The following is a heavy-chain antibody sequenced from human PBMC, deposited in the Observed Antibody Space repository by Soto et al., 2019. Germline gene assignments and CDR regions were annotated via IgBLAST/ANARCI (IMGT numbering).Heavy chain of an antibody. CDR1: GFTFSSYS. V-gene: IGHV3-48*02. CDR3: ARPEYSSSSYGMDV. Sequence: EVQLVESGGGLVQPGGSLRLSCAASGFTFSSYSMNWVRQAPGKGLEWVSYISSSSSTIYYADSVKGRFTISRDNAKNSLYLQMNSLRDEDTAVYYCARPEYSSSSYGMDVWGPGTTVTVSS. CDR2: ISSSSSTI. D-gene: IGHD6-6*01. J-gene: IGHJ6*02.